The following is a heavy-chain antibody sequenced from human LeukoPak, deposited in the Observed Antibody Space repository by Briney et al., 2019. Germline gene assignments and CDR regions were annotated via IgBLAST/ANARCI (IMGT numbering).Heavy chain of an antibody. Sequence: SVPVSCKASGYTFTSYDISWVRQARGQGVEWMGWIIAYNGNTNYARRLQGRVHMTTDTSQSTAYMELRSLRSDDTGVYYCARTFNDSSGYVARPSDHWGQGTLVTVSS. V-gene: IGHV1-18*01. D-gene: IGHD3-22*01. CDR1: GYTFTSYD. CDR3: ARTFNDSSGYVARPSDH. CDR2: IIAYNGNT. J-gene: IGHJ4*02.